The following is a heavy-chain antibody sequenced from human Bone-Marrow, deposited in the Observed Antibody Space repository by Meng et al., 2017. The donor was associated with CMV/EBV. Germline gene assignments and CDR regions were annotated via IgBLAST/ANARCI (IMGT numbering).Heavy chain of an antibody. D-gene: IGHD3-10*01. J-gene: IGHJ5*02. Sequence: GESLKISCAASGFTFSSYAMSWVRQAPGKGLEWVSAISGSGGSTYYADSVKGRFTISRDNSKNTLYLQMNSLRAEDTAVYYCAKDGYYYGSIRFDPWGQGTLVTVSS. CDR1: GFTFSSYA. V-gene: IGHV3-23*01. CDR2: ISGSGGST. CDR3: AKDGYYYGSIRFDP.